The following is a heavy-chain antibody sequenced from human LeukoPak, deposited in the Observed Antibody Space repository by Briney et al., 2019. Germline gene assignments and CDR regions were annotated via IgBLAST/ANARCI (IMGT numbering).Heavy chain of an antibody. CDR2: INPNSGGT. J-gene: IGHJ3*02. V-gene: IGHV1-2*02. CDR3: ARFGSKIQIRFLEWSLSLDI. Sequence: GASVKVSCKASGYTFTGYYMQWVRQAPGQGLEWMGWINPNSGGTNYAQKFQGRVTMTRDTSISTGYMELSRLRSDDTAVYYCARFGSKIQIRFLEWSLSLDIWGQGTMVTVST. CDR1: GYTFTGYY. D-gene: IGHD3-3*01.